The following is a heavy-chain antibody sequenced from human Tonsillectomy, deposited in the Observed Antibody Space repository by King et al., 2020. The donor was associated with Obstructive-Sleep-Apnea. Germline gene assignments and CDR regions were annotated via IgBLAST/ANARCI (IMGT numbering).Heavy chain of an antibody. Sequence: EQLVQSGGGLVKPGGSLRLSCAASGFSFSYIWMTWVRQAPGKGLEWVGHIKTKMEGGTSEYAAPLKGRFTISRDDSKNTLYLQMNSLKSEDTAFYYCVTDDDGAYWGQGTLVTVSS. CDR2: IKTKMEGGTS. D-gene: IGHD3-16*01. CDR1: GFSFSYIW. CDR3: VTDDDGAY. J-gene: IGHJ4*02. V-gene: IGHV3-15*01.